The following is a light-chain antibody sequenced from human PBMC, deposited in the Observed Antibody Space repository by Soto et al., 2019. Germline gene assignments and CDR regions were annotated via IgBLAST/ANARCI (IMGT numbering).Light chain of an antibody. CDR2: KVS. Sequence: QSVLTQAASVSGSPGQSITISCTGTSSDVGAYDYVTWYQQHPGKAPKVMIYKVSNRPSGVSNRLSGSKSGNTASLTISGLQAEDEADYYCSSYTTGSLVVFGGGTKLTVL. CDR3: SSYTTGSLVV. J-gene: IGLJ2*01. CDR1: SSDVGAYDY. V-gene: IGLV2-14*01.